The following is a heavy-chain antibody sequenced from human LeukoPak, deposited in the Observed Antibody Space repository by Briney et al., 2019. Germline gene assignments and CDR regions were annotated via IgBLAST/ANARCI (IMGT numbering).Heavy chain of an antibody. CDR3: ADPPSDF. CDR2: INQDGSEK. CDR1: GFNFNSKW. V-gene: IGHV3-7*01. J-gene: IGHJ4*02. Sequence: GGSLRLSCATSGFNFNSKWMTWVRQAPGKGLEWVANINQDGSEKYHGDSVKGRFTISRDNAKSSLFLEMSSLRAEDMAVYYCADPPSDFWGQGTLVAVSS.